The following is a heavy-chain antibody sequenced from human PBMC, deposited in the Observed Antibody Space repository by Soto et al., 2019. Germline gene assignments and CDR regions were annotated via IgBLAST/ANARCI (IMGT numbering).Heavy chain of an antibody. Sequence: EVQLVESGGGLVQPGGSLRLSCAGSGFTFGSNWMTWIRQAPGKGLEWVANIKEDGSEKYYVDSVKGRFTISRDNTKNSLFLQMNGLTDDDTAVYYCARGGSYYYDSYGYYYLPAYWGQGTLVTVSS. CDR3: ARGGSYYYDSYGYYYLPAY. CDR1: GFTFGSNW. CDR2: IKEDGSEK. D-gene: IGHD3-22*01. J-gene: IGHJ4*02. V-gene: IGHV3-7*03.